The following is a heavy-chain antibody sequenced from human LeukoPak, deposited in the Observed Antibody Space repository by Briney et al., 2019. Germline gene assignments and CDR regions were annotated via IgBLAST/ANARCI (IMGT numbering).Heavy chain of an antibody. J-gene: IGHJ4*02. Sequence: GGSLRLSCAASGFTFSSYSMNWVRQAPGKGLEWVSSISSSSSYIYYADSVKGRFTISRDNAKNSLYLQMNSLRAEDTAVYYRARLVVDTAMVSDYWGQGTLVTVSS. CDR1: GFTFSSYS. D-gene: IGHD5-18*01. CDR2: ISSSSSYI. V-gene: IGHV3-21*01. CDR3: ARLVVDTAMVSDY.